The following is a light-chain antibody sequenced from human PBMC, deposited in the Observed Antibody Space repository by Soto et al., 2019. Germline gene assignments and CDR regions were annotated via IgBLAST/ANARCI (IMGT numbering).Light chain of an antibody. J-gene: IGKJ1*01. CDR2: GAS. V-gene: IGKV3-15*01. Sequence: EIVMTQSPATLSVSPGERATLSCSASQSVSSNLAWYQQKPGQAPRLLMYGASTRATGIPDRFSGSGYGTEFTLTISSLQSEDFAVYYCQQHKNWPPWTFGQGTKVELK. CDR3: QQHKNWPPWT. CDR1: QSVSSN.